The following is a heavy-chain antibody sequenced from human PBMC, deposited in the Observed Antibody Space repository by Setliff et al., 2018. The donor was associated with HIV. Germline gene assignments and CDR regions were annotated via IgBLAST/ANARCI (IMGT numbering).Heavy chain of an antibody. Sequence: GGSLRLSCAASGFTFSNAWMSWVRQAPGKGLEWVGRIKSKTDGGTTDYAAPVKGRFTISRDDSKNTLYLQMDSLKIEDTAMYYCTTAPFTIILVEISEDAFDIWGQGTVVTVSS. CDR1: GFTFSNAW. V-gene: IGHV3-15*01. CDR3: TTAPFTIILVEISEDAFDI. J-gene: IGHJ3*02. D-gene: IGHD3-22*01. CDR2: IKSKTDGGTT.